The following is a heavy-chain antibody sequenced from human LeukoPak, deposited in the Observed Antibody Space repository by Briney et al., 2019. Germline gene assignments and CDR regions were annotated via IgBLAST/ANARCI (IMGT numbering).Heavy chain of an antibody. V-gene: IGHV3-23*01. CDR2: FSGSVRGYT. D-gene: IGHD5-18*01. CDR1: GLTFSNYA. J-gene: IGHJ4*02. Sequence: GGSLRVSCAASGLTFSNYAMSWVRQAPGKGLEWASTFSGSVRGYTYYADSVKGRFTISRDNSKNTMYMKMNTLRAEDTAICYCAKAGGAVYSSVQGYFDYWGQGTLVTVSS. CDR3: AKAGGAVYSSVQGYFDY.